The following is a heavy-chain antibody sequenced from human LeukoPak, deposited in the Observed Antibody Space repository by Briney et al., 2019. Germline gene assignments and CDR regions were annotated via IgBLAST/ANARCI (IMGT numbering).Heavy chain of an antibody. CDR3: ARVIESYGDSAY. V-gene: IGHV3-48*04. D-gene: IGHD3-16*01. Sequence: GGSLRLSCAASGFTFSSYSMNWVRQAPGKGLEWLSYISSTSSAIYYADSLKGRFTISRDNAKNSLYLQMDSLRAEDTAVYYCARVIESYGDSAYWGQGTQVTVSS. J-gene: IGHJ4*02. CDR2: ISSTSSAI. CDR1: GFTFSSYS.